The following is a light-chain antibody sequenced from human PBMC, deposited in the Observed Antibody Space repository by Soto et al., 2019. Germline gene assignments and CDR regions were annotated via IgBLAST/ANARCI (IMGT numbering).Light chain of an antibody. J-gene: IGKJ1*01. Sequence: VLSQSPGRLSLSPGERATLSCRASQSVPSTYFAWYQQKSGQPPRLLISGTSNRATGIPDRFSGSGSGRDFTLTISRLEPEDFAVYFCPQFGNSPWTFGQGTKVDIK. V-gene: IGKV3-20*01. CDR2: GTS. CDR3: PQFGNSPWT. CDR1: QSVPSTY.